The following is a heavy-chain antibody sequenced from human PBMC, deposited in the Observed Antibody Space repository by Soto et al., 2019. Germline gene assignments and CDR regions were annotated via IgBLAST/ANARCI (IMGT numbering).Heavy chain of an antibody. CDR2: ISSSSSYI. D-gene: IGHD5-18*01. J-gene: IGHJ6*01. Sequence: GGSLRLSCAASGFTFSSYSMNWVRQAPGKGLEWVSSISSSSSYIYYADSVKGRFTISRDNAKNSLYLQMNSLRAEDTAVYYCARAQGGLPGYYYYYGMDVWGQGTTVTVSS. CDR3: ARAQGGLPGYYYYYGMDV. V-gene: IGHV3-21*01. CDR1: GFTFSSYS.